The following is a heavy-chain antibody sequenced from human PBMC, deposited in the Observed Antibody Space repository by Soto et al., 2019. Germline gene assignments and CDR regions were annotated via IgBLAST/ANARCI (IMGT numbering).Heavy chain of an antibody. J-gene: IGHJ6*02. CDR1: GFTFSSYA. Sequence: PGGSLRLSCAASGFTFSSYAMHWVRQAPGKGLEWVAVISYDGSNEYYADSVKGRFTISRDNSKNTLYLQMNSLRPEDTALYYCTKARLWGGDGYNSYYYNAMDVWGQGTTVTVSS. V-gene: IGHV3-30-3*01. CDR2: ISYDGSNE. CDR3: TKARLWGGDGYNSYYYNAMDV. D-gene: IGHD3-16*01.